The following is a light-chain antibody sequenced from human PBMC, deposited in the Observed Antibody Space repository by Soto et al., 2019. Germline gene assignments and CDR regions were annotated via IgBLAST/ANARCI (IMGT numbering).Light chain of an antibody. CDR2: VNSEGSH. J-gene: IGLJ2*01. V-gene: IGLV4-69*01. CDR1: SGHRNYA. Sequence: QPVLTQSPSASASLGASVKLTGNLSSGHRNYAIAWHQHLPEKGPRYLVKVNSEGSHSRGDGIPDRFSGSSSGAERYLIISSGQSEDEGDYYCQTWGTGIHVLFGGGTKLTVL. CDR3: QTWGTGIHVL.